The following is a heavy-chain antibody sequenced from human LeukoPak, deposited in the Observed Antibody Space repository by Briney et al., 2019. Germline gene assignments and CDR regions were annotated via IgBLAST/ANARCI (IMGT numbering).Heavy chain of an antibody. CDR2: IYAGDSST. D-gene: IGHD3-16*01. J-gene: IGHJ4*02. CDR1: GFTFSTYS. CDR3: ARHSCYDS. Sequence: PGEPLKTSGKGSGFTFSTYSFAWVRQMPGKGLEWMGVIYAGDSSTRYSPSFPGQVTISVDKSISTFYLQWSSLKASDSAIYYCARHSCYDSWGQGTLVTVSS. V-gene: IGHV5-51*01.